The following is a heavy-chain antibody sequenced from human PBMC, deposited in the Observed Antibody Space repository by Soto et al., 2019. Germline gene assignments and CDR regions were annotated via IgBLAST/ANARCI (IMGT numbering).Heavy chain of an antibody. CDR3: VRDSPTKLEDAETVASSSDP. D-gene: IGHD5-12*01. CDR1: GFNFNFYW. V-gene: IGHV3-74*01. J-gene: IGHJ5*02. Sequence: VLLVESGGGLVQPGGSLRLSCAASGFNFNFYWMHWVRQAPGKGLVWVSRINGDGSTADYPDSVNGGFTISRHNVKNTLLLQMDSLRVEETAVYYCVRDSPTKLEDAETVASSSDPWGQGTLVTVSA. CDR2: INGDGSTA.